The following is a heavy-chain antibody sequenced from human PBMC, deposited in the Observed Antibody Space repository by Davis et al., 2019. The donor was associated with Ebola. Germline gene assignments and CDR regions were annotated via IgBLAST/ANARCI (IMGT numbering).Heavy chain of an antibody. CDR2: ISPNSGGT. Sequence: ASVKVSCKASGYTFTGYYIHWVRQAPGQGLEWMGRISPNSGGTNYAQKFQGRVTMTRGTSISTAYMELSRLTSDDTAVYYCARGLYGWYYFDYWGQGTLVTVSS. D-gene: IGHD6-19*01. V-gene: IGHV1-2*06. CDR3: ARGLYGWYYFDY. CDR1: GYTFTGYY. J-gene: IGHJ4*02.